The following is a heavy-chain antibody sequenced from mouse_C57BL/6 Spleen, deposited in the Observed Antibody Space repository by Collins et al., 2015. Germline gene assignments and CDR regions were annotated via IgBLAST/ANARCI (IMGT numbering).Heavy chain of an antibody. CDR1: GYSITSDYA. CDR2: ISYSGST. Sequence: DVQLQESGPGLVKPSQSLSLTCTVTGYSITSDYAWNWIRQFPGNKLEWMGYISYSGSTSYNPSLKSRISITRDTSKNQFFLQLNSVTTEDTATYYCARPTATYYYAMDYWGQGTSVTVSS. CDR3: ARPTATYYYAMDY. J-gene: IGHJ4*01. V-gene: IGHV3-2*02. D-gene: IGHD1-2*01.